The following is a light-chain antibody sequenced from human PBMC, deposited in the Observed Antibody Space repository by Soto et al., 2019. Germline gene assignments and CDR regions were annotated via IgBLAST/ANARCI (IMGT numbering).Light chain of an antibody. V-gene: IGKV1-5*01. Sequence: DIQMTQSPSTLSASVGDRVTITCLASQSISSWLAWYQQKPGKAPKLLIYDASSLESGFPSRFSGSGSGTEFTLTISSLQPDDFATYYCQQYNSYSPTFGQGTKVDIK. CDR1: QSISSW. CDR2: DAS. CDR3: QQYNSYSPT. J-gene: IGKJ1*01.